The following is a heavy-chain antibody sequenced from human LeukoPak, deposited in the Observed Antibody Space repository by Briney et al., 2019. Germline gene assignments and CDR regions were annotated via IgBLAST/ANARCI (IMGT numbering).Heavy chain of an antibody. CDR1: GFTFSSYS. Sequence: GGSLRLSCAASGFTFSSYSMNWVRQAPGKGLEWVAVIWYDGSNEYYADSVRGRFTISRDNSKNTLHLQMNSLRVEDTSVYYCAREISMFVNAFDLWGQGTLVAVSS. J-gene: IGHJ3*01. CDR3: AREISMFVNAFDL. V-gene: IGHV3-33*08. D-gene: IGHD3-10*02. CDR2: IWYDGSNE.